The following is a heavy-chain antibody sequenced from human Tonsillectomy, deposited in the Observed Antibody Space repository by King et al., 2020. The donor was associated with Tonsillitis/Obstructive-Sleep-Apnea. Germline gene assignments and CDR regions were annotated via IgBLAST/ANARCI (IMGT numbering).Heavy chain of an antibody. CDR1: GFTFTTYG. CDR2: ISVYNGKT. V-gene: IGHV1-18*01. D-gene: IGHD1/OR15-1a*01. CDR3: AGGPITGTYRSYYYYYMDV. J-gene: IGHJ6*03. Sequence: HVQLVESGAEVKKPGASVKVSCKASGFTFTTYGISWVRQAPGQGLEWMGWISVYNGKTNYAQNVQGRVTMTTDTSTNTAYMELRSLRSDDTAVYYCAGGPITGTYRSYYYYYMDVWGKGTTVTVSS.